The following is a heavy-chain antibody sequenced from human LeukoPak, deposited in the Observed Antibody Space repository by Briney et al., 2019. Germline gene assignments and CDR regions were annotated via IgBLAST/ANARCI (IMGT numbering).Heavy chain of an antibody. J-gene: IGHJ4*02. D-gene: IGHD3-10*01. CDR3: GRDPRRFGELLYDY. Sequence: GASVKVSCKASGYTFTSYGISWVRQAPGQGLEWMGWISAYNGNTNYAQKLQGRVTMTTDTSTSTAYMELRSLRSDDTAVYYCGRDPRRFGELLYDYWGQGTLVTVSS. CDR2: ISAYNGNT. CDR1: GYTFTSYG. V-gene: IGHV1-18*04.